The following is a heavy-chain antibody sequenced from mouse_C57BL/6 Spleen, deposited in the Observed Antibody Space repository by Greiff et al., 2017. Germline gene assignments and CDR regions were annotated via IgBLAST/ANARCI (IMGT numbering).Heavy chain of an antibody. CDR1: GFSLTSYG. D-gene: IGHD1-1*01. CDR3: ARHSNYYGSSSWYFDV. J-gene: IGHJ1*03. V-gene: IGHV2-6-1*01. Sequence: QVQLQQSGPGLVAPSQSLSITCTVSGFSLTSYGVHWVRQPPGKGLEWLVVIWSDGSTTYNSALKSRLSISKDNSKSQVFLKMNSLQTDDTAMYYCARHSNYYGSSSWYFDVWGTGTTVTVSS. CDR2: IWSDGST.